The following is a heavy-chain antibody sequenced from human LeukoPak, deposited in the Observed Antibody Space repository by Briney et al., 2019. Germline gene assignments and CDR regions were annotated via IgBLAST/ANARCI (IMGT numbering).Heavy chain of an antibody. CDR3: AKREKYYYYYMDV. J-gene: IGHJ6*03. Sequence: GGSLRLSCAASGINFTKHAMSWVRQAPGKGLEWVSAISGSGGSTYYADSVKGRFTISRDNSKNTLYLQMNSLRAEDTAVYYCAKREKYYYYYMDVWGKGTTVTVPS. CDR1: GINFTKHA. V-gene: IGHV3-23*01. D-gene: IGHD1-26*01. CDR2: ISGSGGST.